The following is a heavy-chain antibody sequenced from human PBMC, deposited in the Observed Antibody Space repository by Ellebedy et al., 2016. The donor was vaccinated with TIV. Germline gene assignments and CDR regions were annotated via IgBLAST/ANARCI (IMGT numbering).Heavy chain of an antibody. D-gene: IGHD3-22*01. V-gene: IGHV3-21*01. Sequence: GESLEISCAASGFTFSSYSMNWVRQAPGKGLEWVSSISSSSGYIYYADSVKGRFTISRDNAKNSLYLQMNSLRAEDTAVYYCARDKVTYYYDGSGACLDYWGQGTLVTASS. CDR2: ISSSSGYI. J-gene: IGHJ4*02. CDR3: ARDKVTYYYDGSGACLDY. CDR1: GFTFSSYS.